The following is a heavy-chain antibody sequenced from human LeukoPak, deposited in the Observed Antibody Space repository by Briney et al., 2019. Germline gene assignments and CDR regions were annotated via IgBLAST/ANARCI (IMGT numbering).Heavy chain of an antibody. J-gene: IGHJ3*02. Sequence: ASVKVSCKAYGYTFMSHGISWVRQAPGQGLEWMGWISGSSSNTNYAQRLRGRVTMTTDTSTTTAYMELRSLRSDDTAVYYCARATGTWGHDGFDIWGQGTMVTVSS. V-gene: IGHV1-18*01. CDR2: ISGSSSNT. CDR3: ARATGTWGHDGFDI. CDR1: GYTFMSHG. D-gene: IGHD3-16*01.